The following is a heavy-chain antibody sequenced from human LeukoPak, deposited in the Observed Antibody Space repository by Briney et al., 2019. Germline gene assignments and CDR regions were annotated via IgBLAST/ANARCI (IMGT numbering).Heavy chain of an antibody. CDR1: GGSISSYY. J-gene: IGHJ4*02. Sequence: SETLSLTCTVSGGSISSYYWSWLRQPPRKGLEWIGYIYYSGSTNYNPSLKSRVTISVDTSKNQFSLKLSSVTAADTAVYYCARLYSSSFPLYWGQGTLVTVSS. V-gene: IGHV4-59*08. CDR3: ARLYSSSFPLY. D-gene: IGHD6-6*01. CDR2: IYYSGST.